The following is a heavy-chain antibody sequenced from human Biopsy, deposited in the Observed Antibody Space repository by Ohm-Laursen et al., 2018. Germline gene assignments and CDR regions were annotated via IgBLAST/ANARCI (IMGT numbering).Heavy chain of an antibody. V-gene: IGHV1-8*01. CDR1: GYSFSTYD. CDR3: ARGYSRRVSIFEASIYWFDT. Sequence: GSSVKVSCNASGYSFSTYDVNWVRQARGQGLEWMGWMIPSSGKTGYAQRFQGRVTLTMNTSISTAYMELSGLRSGDTAVYFCARGYSRRVSIFEASIYWFDTWGQGTLVTVSS. CDR2: MIPSSGKT. J-gene: IGHJ5*02. D-gene: IGHD6-6*01.